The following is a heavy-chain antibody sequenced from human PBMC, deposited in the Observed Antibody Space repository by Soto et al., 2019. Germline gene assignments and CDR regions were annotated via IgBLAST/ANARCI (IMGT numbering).Heavy chain of an antibody. CDR3: ARHYCSSTSCYPVYYYYGMDV. CDR2: VHPGDSDT. CDR1: GYSFNRYY. V-gene: IGHV5-51*01. J-gene: IGHJ6*02. D-gene: IGHD2-2*01. Sequence: LQFSCKGSGYSFNRYYIAWVRQMPGKGLEWMGSVHPGDSDTRYRQSFQNQVTMSADRSIGTAYLQWSSLKASDTAIYYCARHYCSSTSCYPVYYYYGMDVWGQGTTATVS.